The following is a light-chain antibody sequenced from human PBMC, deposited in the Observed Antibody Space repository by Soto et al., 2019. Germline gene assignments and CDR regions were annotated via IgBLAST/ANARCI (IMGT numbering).Light chain of an antibody. V-gene: IGKV3-20*01. Sequence: EIVLTQSPGTLSLSPGERATLSCRASQSINSRYLAWYQQKPGQAPRLLIYGASSRATGIPDRFSGSGSVTDFTLTISRLEPEDVAVYYCQQFGSSPGFTFGPGTIVDIK. CDR1: QSINSRY. CDR3: QQFGSSPGFT. CDR2: GAS. J-gene: IGKJ3*01.